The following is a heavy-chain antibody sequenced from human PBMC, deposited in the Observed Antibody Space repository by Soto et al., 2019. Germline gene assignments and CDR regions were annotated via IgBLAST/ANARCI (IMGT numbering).Heavy chain of an antibody. CDR3: ASTTGTNRPYYYYGMDV. CDR1: GYTFTSYA. V-gene: IGHV1-3*01. D-gene: IGHD1-1*01. J-gene: IGHJ6*02. Sequence: ASVKVSCKASGYTFTSYAMHWVRQAPGQRLEWMGWINAGNGNTKYSQKFQGRVTITRDTSASTAYMELSSLRSEDTAVYYCASTTGTNRPYYYYGMDVWGQGTKVTVSS. CDR2: INAGNGNT.